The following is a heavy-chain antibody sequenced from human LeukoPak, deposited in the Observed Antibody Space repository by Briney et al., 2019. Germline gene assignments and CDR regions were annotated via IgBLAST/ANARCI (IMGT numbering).Heavy chain of an antibody. CDR3: FRGSGTYGLLVPATDKGDY. CDR1: GFTVSSNY. CDR2: IKSNTDGGTT. V-gene: IGHV3-15*01. D-gene: IGHD2-2*01. J-gene: IGHJ4*02. Sequence: PGGSLRLSCAASGFTVSSNYMSWVRQAPWKGLEWVGRIKSNTDGGTTDYAAPVKGRFTISRDDSKNTLYLQMDSLKIEDTAVYYCFRGSGTYGLLVPATDKGDYSGQGTLVTVSS.